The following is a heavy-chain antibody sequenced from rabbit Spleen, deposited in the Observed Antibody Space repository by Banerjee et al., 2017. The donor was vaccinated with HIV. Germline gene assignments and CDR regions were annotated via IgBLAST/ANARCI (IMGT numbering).Heavy chain of an antibody. Sequence: QEQLVESGGGLVQPGGSLKLSCKASGFDFSRYGVSWVRQAPGKGLEWIGVIYTGRGSTDYASWVNGRFTISSDNAQNTVDLQMNSLTAADTATYFCARDPAYASSSGYNIPSLWGPGTLVTV. D-gene: IGHD1-1*01. CDR2: IYTGRGST. CDR3: ARDPAYASSSGYNIPSL. J-gene: IGHJ4*01. V-gene: IGHV1S47*01. CDR1: GFDFSRYG.